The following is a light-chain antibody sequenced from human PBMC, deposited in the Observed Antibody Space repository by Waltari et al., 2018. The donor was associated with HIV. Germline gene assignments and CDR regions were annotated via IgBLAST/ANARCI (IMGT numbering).Light chain of an antibody. CDR1: QSLLHTNRYTY. CDR2: LVS. V-gene: IGKV2-28*01. CDR3: MQALETRGT. J-gene: IGKJ2*01. Sequence: DILMTQSPVSLSVTPGEPATISCTSSQSLLHTNRYTYLDWYLQKPGQSPQLLIYLVSHRADGVSDRFSGSGSGTDFTLKISRVEADDVGVYYSMQALETRGTLGQGTRLDI.